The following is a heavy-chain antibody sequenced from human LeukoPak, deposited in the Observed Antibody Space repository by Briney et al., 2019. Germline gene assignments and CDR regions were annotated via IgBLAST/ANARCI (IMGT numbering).Heavy chain of an antibody. J-gene: IGHJ4*02. CDR3: ARRGGSITIFD. CDR2: IYYSGST. Sequence: SETLSLTCTVSGGSISSSSYYWGWIRQPPGQGLEWIGSIYYSGSTYYNPSLKSRVTISVDTSKNQFSLKLSSVTAADTAVYYCARRGGSITIFDWGQGTLVTVSS. CDR1: GGSISSSSYY. D-gene: IGHD3-3*01. V-gene: IGHV4-39*01.